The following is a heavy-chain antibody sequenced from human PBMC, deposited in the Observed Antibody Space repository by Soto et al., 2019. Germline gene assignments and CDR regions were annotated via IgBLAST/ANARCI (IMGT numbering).Heavy chain of an antibody. Sequence: GGSLRLSCAASGFTFSSYAMHWVRQAPGKGLEWVAVISYDGSNKYYADSVKGRFTISRDNSKNTLYLQMNSLRAEGTAVYYCARVVVSSSSSLPDYWGQGTLVTVSS. CDR2: ISYDGSNK. V-gene: IGHV3-30-3*01. CDR1: GFTFSSYA. CDR3: ARVVVSSSSSLPDY. D-gene: IGHD6-6*01. J-gene: IGHJ4*02.